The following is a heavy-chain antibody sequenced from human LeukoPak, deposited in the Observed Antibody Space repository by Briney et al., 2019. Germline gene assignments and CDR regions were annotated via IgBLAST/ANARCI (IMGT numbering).Heavy chain of an antibody. CDR2: IYTSGTT. CDR1: GDSISSLH. CDR3: ARGYCSVTSCYPYWYFDL. D-gene: IGHD2-2*01. J-gene: IGHJ2*01. V-gene: IGHV4-4*07. Sequence: SETLSLTCTVSGDSISSLHWNWIRQPAGKGLEWIGRIYTSGTTNYNPSLKSRVTMSVDTSKNQFSLKLTSMTAADTAVYYCARGYCSVTSCYPYWYFDLWGRGTLVTVSS.